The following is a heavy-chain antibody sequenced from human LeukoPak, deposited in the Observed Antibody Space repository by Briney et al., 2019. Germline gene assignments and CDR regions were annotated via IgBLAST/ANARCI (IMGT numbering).Heavy chain of an antibody. CDR1: GGSISNYY. CDR3: ARNNYDILTAYSPYFDY. V-gene: IGHV4-59*01. CDR2: IYYSGST. D-gene: IGHD3-9*01. Sequence: SETLSLTCTVSGGSISNYYWSWIRQPPGKGLEWIGYIYYSGSTNYNPSLKSRVTISVDTSKNQFSLKLSSVTAADTAVYYCARNNYDILTAYSPYFDYWGQGTLVTVSS. J-gene: IGHJ4*02.